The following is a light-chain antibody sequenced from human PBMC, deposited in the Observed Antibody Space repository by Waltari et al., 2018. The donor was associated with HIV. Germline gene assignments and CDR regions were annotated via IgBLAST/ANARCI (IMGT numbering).Light chain of an antibody. J-gene: IGLJ2*01. V-gene: IGLV2-8*01. Sequence: QSALTPPPSASGSPGQSVTISCAGTSSDIGLSNFVSWYQHHPGKAPKLMISEVSRRPSGVPDRFSGSKSGNTASLTVSGLQAEDEAAYYCFSYAGNNYLLFGGGTKLTVL. CDR2: EVS. CDR1: SSDIGLSNF. CDR3: FSYAGNNYLL.